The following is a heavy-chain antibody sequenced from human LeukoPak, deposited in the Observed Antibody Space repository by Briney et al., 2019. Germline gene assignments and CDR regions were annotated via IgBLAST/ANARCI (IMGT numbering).Heavy chain of an antibody. CDR2: VKGDGSAT. D-gene: IGHD5-24*01. CDR3: ARDRATKARIGGMDV. J-gene: IGHJ6*02. V-gene: IGHV3-7*01. CDR1: GFTFSFYW. Sequence: GGSLRLSCAASGFTFSFYWMSWVRQAPGRGLEWLASVKGDGSATSYVDSVKGRFTISRDNAQNSLYLQMNSLSAEDTGIYYCARDRATKARIGGMDVWGQGTTVIVSS.